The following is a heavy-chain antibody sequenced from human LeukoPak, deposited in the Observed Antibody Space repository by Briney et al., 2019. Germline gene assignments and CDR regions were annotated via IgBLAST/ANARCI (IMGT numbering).Heavy chain of an antibody. D-gene: IGHD3-10*01. CDR2: INSDGSST. CDR1: GFTFSSYW. V-gene: IGHV3-74*01. CDR3: ARPTYYYGSGELLDY. Sequence: QPGGSLRLSCAASGFTFSSYWMHWVRQAPGKGLVWVSRINSDGSSTSYADSVEGRFTISRDNAKNTLYLQMNSLRAEDTAVYYCARPTYYYGSGELLDYWGQGTLVTVSS. J-gene: IGHJ4*02.